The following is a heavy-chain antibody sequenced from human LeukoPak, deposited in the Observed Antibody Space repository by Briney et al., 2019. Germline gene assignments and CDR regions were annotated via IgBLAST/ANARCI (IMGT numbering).Heavy chain of an antibody. D-gene: IGHD2-2*01. Sequence: GGSLRLSCAASGFTFSSYTMNWVRQAPGKGLEWVSYISSSGSYIYYADSVKGRFTISRDNAKNSLYLQMNSLRVEDTAFYYCACQPPSPYWGQGTLVTVSS. CDR1: GFTFSSYT. J-gene: IGHJ4*02. CDR3: ACQPPSPY. CDR2: ISSSGSYI. V-gene: IGHV3-21*01.